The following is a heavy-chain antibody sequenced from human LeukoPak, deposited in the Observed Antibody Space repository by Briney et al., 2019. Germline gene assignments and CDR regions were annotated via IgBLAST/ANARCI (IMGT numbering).Heavy chain of an antibody. V-gene: IGHV1-2*02. CDR3: ARDNGSYYDFWSGYYDPFDY. CDR2: INPNTGGT. D-gene: IGHD3-3*01. CDR1: GYTFTGYY. Sequence: ASVKVSCKASGYTFTGYYIHWVRQAPGQGLEWMGWINPNTGGTYYAQKFQGRVTWTSDTSITTAYMELSSLRSDDTAVYYCARDNGSYYDFWSGYYDPFDYWGQGTLVTVSS. J-gene: IGHJ4*02.